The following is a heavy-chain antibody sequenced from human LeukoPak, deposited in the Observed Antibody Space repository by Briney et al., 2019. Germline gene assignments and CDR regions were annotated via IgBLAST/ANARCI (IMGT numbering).Heavy chain of an antibody. CDR1: GASISGYY. CDR2: IHDSGTT. Sequence: PSETLSLTCTVSGASISGYYWSWIRQSPGKGLEWIAYIHDSGTTKYNPSLKSRVTISLDTSKNHLSLKLSSVTAADTAVYYCARLNRGEAFRGSGNYYTFDNWGQGTLVTVSS. J-gene: IGHJ4*02. CDR3: ARLNRGEAFRGSGNYYTFDN. D-gene: IGHD3-10*01. V-gene: IGHV4-59*08.